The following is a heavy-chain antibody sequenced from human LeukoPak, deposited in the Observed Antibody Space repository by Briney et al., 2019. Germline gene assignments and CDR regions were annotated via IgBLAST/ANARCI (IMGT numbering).Heavy chain of an antibody. CDR3: ARESKSMILVVIGTHWFDP. J-gene: IGHJ5*02. CDR2: INPSGGTT. CDR1: GYTFTSYH. V-gene: IGHV1-46*01. D-gene: IGHD3-22*01. Sequence: VASVKVSCKASGYTFTSYHMHWVRQAPGQGLEWMGIINPSGGTTNYAQKFQGRVTMTRDMSTSTVYMELSSLRSEDTAVYYCARESKSMILVVIGTHWFDPWGQGTLVTVSS.